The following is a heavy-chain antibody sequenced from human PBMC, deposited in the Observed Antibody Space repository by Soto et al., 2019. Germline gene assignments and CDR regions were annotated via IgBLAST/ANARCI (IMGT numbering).Heavy chain of an antibody. CDR2: VSSDGGLK. J-gene: IGHJ4*02. V-gene: IGHV3-30*18. D-gene: IGHD3-22*01. CDR1: GVTFSSFG. Sequence: QVQLVESGGGVVQPGRSLRLSCEASGVTFSSFGMHWVRQAPGKGLEWVAVVSSDGGLKYYADSVKGRFTISRDNSKNTRYLQMNSLGAEDTAIYYCAKEYDSSGYGAFFDYWGQGTMVTVSS. CDR3: AKEYDSSGYGAFFDY.